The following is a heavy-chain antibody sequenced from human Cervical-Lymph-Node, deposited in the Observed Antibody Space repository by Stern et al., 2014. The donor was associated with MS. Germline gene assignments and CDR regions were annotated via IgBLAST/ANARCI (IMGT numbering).Heavy chain of an antibody. CDR3: ARGSR. J-gene: IGHJ4*02. Sequence: EVQLVQSGGGLVQPGGSLRLSCVGSGFTFRNYAMNWVRQAPGKVLEFVSAITSDGGSTYYAKCVKGRFTISRDNAKNTLYLQMGRLRGDDMAVYYCARGSRWGQGTLVTVSS. CDR1: GFTFRNYA. CDR2: ITSDGGST. V-gene: IGHV3-64*01.